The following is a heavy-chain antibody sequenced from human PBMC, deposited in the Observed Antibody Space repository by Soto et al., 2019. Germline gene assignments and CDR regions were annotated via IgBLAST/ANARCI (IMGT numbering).Heavy chain of an antibody. CDR3: ARDRELLWFGELLFDY. Sequence: QVQLVQSGAEVKKPGASVKVSCKASGYTFTSYGISWVRQAPGQGLEWMGWISAYNGNTNYAQKLQGRVTMTTDTSTSTAYMELRSLRSDDTDVYYCARDRELLWFGELLFDYWGQGTLVTVSS. D-gene: IGHD3-10*01. V-gene: IGHV1-18*01. CDR1: GYTFTSYG. CDR2: ISAYNGNT. J-gene: IGHJ4*02.